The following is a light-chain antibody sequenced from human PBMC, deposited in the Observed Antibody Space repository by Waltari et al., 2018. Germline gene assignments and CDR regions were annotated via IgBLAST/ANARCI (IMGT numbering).Light chain of an antibody. CDR2: SKN. CDR1: SSHIGSNT. CDR3: VAWDDSLNGWV. V-gene: IGLV1-44*01. Sequence: QSVLTQPSSASGTPGQRVNIPCSGSSSHIGSNTGNWYQHLPGTAPKLLIYSKNQRPSGVPDRFSGSKSGTSASLAISGLQSEDEADYYCVAWDDSLNGWVFGGGTKLTVL. J-gene: IGLJ3*02.